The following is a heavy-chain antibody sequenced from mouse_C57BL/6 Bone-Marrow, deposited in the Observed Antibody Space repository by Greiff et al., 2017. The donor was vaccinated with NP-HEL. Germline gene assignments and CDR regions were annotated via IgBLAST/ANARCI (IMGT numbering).Heavy chain of an antibody. Sequence: QVTLKVSGPGILQPSQTLSLSCSFSGFSLSTFGMGVAWIRQPSGMGLVWLAHTWWDDDKYYNPALMSRLTISKDTSNTPVFLQIAHVDTADKATDDCSRVPGTTVVGYLDYWGQGTTLTVSS. J-gene: IGHJ2*01. CDR3: SRVPGTTVVGYLDY. V-gene: IGHV8-8*01. CDR1: GFSLSTFGMG. D-gene: IGHD1-1*01. CDR2: TWWDDDK.